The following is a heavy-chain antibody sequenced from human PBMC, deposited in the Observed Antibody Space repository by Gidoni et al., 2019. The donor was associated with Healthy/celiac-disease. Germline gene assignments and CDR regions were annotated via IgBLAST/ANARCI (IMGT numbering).Heavy chain of an antibody. V-gene: IGHV4-61*01. J-gene: IGHJ6*02. D-gene: IGHD2-21*02. CDR1: GGSVSSGSYY. CDR2: IYYSGST. Sequence: QVQLQESGPGLVKPSETLSLTCTVSGGSVSSGSYYWSWIRQPPGKGLEWIGYIYYSGSTNYNPSLKSRVTISVDTSKNQFSLKLSSVTAADTAVYYCARGRYCGGDCYPGGGYYYYGMDVWGQGTTVTVSS. CDR3: ARGRYCGGDCYPGGGYYYYGMDV.